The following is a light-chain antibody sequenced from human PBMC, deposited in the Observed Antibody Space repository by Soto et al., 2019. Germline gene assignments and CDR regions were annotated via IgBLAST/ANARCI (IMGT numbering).Light chain of an antibody. CDR2: DTS. J-gene: IGKJ5*01. V-gene: IGKV3-15*01. CDR1: QSVSIK. Sequence: EVVLTQSPATLSVSPGERATLSCRASQSVSIKLAWYQQKPGQAPRLLIYDTSTRATGIPARFSGSGSGTEFTLTISSLQSEDFAVYYCQPYNKWPPINFGQGTRLEIK. CDR3: QPYNKWPPIN.